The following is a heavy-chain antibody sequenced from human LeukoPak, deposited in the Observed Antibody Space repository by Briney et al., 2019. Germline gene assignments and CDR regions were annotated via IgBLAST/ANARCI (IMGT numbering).Heavy chain of an antibody. Sequence: GKSLKLSCAASGFAFRTYSMHWVRQAPGEGLEWLAVITYDGNVKYYADSVKGRFTVSRDNSKNTLFLQMISLRHEDTAFYYCAREERKGAAYYLDAWGQGTLVTVSS. CDR3: AREERKGAAYYLDA. D-gene: IGHD1-26*01. J-gene: IGHJ4*02. CDR2: ITYDGNVK. V-gene: IGHV3-30-3*01. CDR1: GFAFRTYS.